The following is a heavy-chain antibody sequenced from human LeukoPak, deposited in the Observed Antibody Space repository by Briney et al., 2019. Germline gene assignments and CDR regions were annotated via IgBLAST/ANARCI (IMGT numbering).Heavy chain of an antibody. CDR1: GGTSNSHA. CDR2: IIPNLGTT. V-gene: IGHV1-69*04. J-gene: IGHJ4*02. Sequence: ASVKVSCKSSGGTSNSHAISWVRQAPGQGLVWMGRIIPNLGTTNRAQNFQDRVTLTADKSTNTAYMELTSLTSDDTAVYYCATTNDGGGYQWGDFFDFWGQGTLVTVSS. CDR3: ATTNDGGGYQWGDFFDF. D-gene: IGHD3-22*01.